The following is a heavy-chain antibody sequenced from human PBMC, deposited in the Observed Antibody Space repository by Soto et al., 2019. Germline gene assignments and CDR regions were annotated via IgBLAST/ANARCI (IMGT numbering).Heavy chain of an antibody. D-gene: IGHD2-21*02. CDR2: IIPVFRSA. CDR1: GGTFNKFA. V-gene: IGHV1-69*13. J-gene: IGHJ6*02. Sequence: SVKVSCKASGGTFNKFASSWVRQAPGQGFEWMGGIIPVFRSANYAQRFRGRITITADEYTSTVYLYLNDLRSDDTAVYYCARRYCASDNCPLFYYFVDLWGLGTTVSVSS. CDR3: ARRYCASDNCPLFYYFVDL.